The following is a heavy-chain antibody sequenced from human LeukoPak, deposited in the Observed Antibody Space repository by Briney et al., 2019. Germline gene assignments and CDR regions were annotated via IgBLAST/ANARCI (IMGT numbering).Heavy chain of an antibody. J-gene: IGHJ4*02. Sequence: GGSLRLSCAASGFTFSSYSMNWVRQAPGKGLEWVSSISSSSSYIYYADSVKGRFTISRDNAKNSLYLQMNSLRAKDTAVYYCARDLQMAYCGGDCYPGHDYWGQGTLVTVSS. CDR3: ARDLQMAYCGGDCYPGHDY. D-gene: IGHD2-21*02. CDR1: GFTFSSYS. V-gene: IGHV3-21*01. CDR2: ISSSSSYI.